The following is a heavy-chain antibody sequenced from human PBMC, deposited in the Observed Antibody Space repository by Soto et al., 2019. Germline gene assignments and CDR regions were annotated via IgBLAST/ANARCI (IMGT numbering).Heavy chain of an antibody. J-gene: IGHJ6*02. CDR1: GYTFTGYY. V-gene: IGHV1-2*02. Sequence: ASVKVSCKASGYTFTGYYMHWVRQAPGQGLEWMGWINPNSGGTNYAQKFQGRVTMTRDTSISTAYMELSRLRSDDTAVYYCARDLTAVDYYGMDVWGPGTTVTVSS. CDR3: ARDLTAVDYYGMDV. CDR2: INPNSGGT.